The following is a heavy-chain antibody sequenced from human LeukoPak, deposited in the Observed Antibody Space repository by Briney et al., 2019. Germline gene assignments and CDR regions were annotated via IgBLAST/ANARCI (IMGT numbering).Heavy chain of an antibody. D-gene: IGHD6-13*01. Sequence: PSETLSLTCIVSGGSTSSYYWSWIRQAAGKGLEWIGRIYSGGSTNYNPSLKSRVTMSVDTSKNQFSLKLSSVTAADTAVYYCARYSSSWTDAFDIWGQGTMVTVSS. J-gene: IGHJ3*02. CDR1: GGSTSSYY. CDR3: ARYSSSWTDAFDI. V-gene: IGHV4-4*07. CDR2: IYSGGST.